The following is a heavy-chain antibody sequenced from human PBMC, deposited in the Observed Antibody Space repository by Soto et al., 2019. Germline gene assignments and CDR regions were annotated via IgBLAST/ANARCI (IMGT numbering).Heavy chain of an antibody. D-gene: IGHD6-19*01. CDR2: ISSSSSTI. CDR1: GFTFSSYS. Sequence: EVQLVESGGGLVQPGGSLRLSCAASGFTFSSYSMNWVRKAPGKGLEWVSDISSSSSTIYYADSVKGRFTISRDNAKKSLYLQMNSLRAEDTAVYYCARIAVAGHYWYIDLWGRGTLVTVSS. J-gene: IGHJ2*01. V-gene: IGHV3-48*01. CDR3: ARIAVAGHYWYIDL.